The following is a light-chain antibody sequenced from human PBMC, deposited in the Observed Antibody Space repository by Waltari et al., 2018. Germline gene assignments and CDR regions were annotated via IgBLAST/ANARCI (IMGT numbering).Light chain of an antibody. J-gene: IGKJ1*01. CDR3: QQGNSFPPT. Sequence: DIQMTQSPSSVSASVGDRVIITCRASQGISYWLAWYQQKPGKGPKLRIYAASVLQTGVPSRFSGSGSGTDFTLTISNLQPEDFATYFCQQGNSFPPTFGQGTKVEVK. CDR2: AAS. CDR1: QGISYW. V-gene: IGKV1-12*01.